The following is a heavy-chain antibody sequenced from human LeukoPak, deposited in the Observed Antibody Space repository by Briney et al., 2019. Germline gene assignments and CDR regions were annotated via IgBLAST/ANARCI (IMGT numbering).Heavy chain of an antibody. Sequence: SETLSLTCTVSGGSISSYYWSWFRQPPGKRLEWIAYIRFGGATNYNPSLKSRVTISLDTSKNQFSLEVNSVTAADTAIYYCARHLGELSFPLDYWGQGTLVTVSS. J-gene: IGHJ4*02. CDR2: IRFGGAT. CDR1: GGSISSYY. V-gene: IGHV4-59*08. D-gene: IGHD3-16*02. CDR3: ARHLGELSFPLDY.